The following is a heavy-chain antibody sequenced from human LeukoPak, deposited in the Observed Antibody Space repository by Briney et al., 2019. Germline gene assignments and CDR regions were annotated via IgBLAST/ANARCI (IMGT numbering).Heavy chain of an antibody. CDR3: AREEMVWFGELLAYFDY. D-gene: IGHD3-10*01. CDR1: GGTFSSYA. Sequence: SVKVSCKASGGTFSSYAISWVRQAPGQGPEWMGRITSILGIANYAQKFQGRVTITADKSTSTAYMELSSLRSEDTAVYYCAREEMVWFGELLAYFDYWGQGTLVTVSS. V-gene: IGHV1-69*04. CDR2: ITSILGIA. J-gene: IGHJ4*02.